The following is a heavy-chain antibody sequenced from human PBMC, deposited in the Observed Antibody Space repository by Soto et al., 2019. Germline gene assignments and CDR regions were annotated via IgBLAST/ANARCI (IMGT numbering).Heavy chain of an antibody. J-gene: IGHJ4*02. CDR2: IKPEGSEK. Sequence: EVQLVESGGGLVQPGGSLRLSCAASGFTFRNYWMGWVRQPPEKGLEWVANIKPEGSEKYYVDSVKGRFTISRDNAKNSLYLQMNSLRAEDTAVYYCARENYFDYWGQGTLVTVSS. CDR1: GFTFRNYW. CDR3: ARENYFDY. V-gene: IGHV3-7*04.